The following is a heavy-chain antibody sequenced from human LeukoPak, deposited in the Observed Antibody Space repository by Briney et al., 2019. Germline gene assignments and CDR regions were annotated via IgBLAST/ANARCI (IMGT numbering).Heavy chain of an antibody. CDR3: ARLRRITMIVVVTGLDY. Sequence: GGSLRLSCAASGFTFSSYALSWVRQAPGKGLEWVSAISGSGGSTYYANSVKGRFTIARDNSKNTLYLQMNSLSAEDTAVYYCARLRRITMIVVVTGLDYWGQGTLVTVSS. V-gene: IGHV3-23*01. J-gene: IGHJ4*02. CDR2: ISGSGGST. D-gene: IGHD3-22*01. CDR1: GFTFSSYA.